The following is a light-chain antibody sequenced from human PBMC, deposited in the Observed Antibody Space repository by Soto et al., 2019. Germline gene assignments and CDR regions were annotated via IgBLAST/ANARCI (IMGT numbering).Light chain of an antibody. CDR2: EVT. Sequence: QSALTQPPSASGSPGQSVTISCTGTSSDVGGYNSVSWYQQHPGKAPKLLIYEVTKRPSGVPDRISGSRSGNTASLTVSGLQAEDDAAYYCSSYAGSPYVFGAGTKVTVL. CDR3: SSYAGSPYV. CDR1: SSDVGGYNS. V-gene: IGLV2-8*01. J-gene: IGLJ1*01.